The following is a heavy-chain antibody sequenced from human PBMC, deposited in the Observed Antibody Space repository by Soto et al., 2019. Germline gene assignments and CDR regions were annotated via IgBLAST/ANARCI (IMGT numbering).Heavy chain of an antibody. CDR1: GFTFITYA. J-gene: IGHJ4*02. CDR3: AKADCTGAGCDHFDF. V-gene: IGHV3-23*01. Sequence: GSLRLSCAASGFTFITYAMNWVRQAPGKGLEWVSTIAGKGDFTAYADSAKGRFTISRDNSKNTLYLQMHSLRAEDTAIYYCAKADCTGAGCDHFDFWGQGTLVTVSS. D-gene: IGHD2-8*02. CDR2: IAGKGDFT.